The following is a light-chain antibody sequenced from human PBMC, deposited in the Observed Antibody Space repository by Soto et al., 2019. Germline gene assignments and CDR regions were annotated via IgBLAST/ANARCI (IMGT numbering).Light chain of an antibody. CDR2: AAS. V-gene: IGKV1-9*01. J-gene: IGKJ3*01. CDR3: QQAISYPPG. Sequence: DIQLTQSPSFLSASVGDRVTITSRASQGISTFLAWYQQRPGKAPKLLIYAASTLQSGVPSRFSGSGSGKEFTLTISSLQPEDFATYYCQQAISYPPGFGPGTKVDIK. CDR1: QGISTF.